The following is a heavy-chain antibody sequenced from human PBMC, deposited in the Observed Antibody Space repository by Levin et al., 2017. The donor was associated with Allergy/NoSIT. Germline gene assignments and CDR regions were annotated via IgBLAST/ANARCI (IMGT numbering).Heavy chain of an antibody. Sequence: GGSLRLSCAASGFTFSSYWMSWVRQAPGKGLEWVANIKQDGSEKYYVDSVKGRFTISRDNAKNSLYLQMNSLRAEDTAVYYCARVLADASEPEGEDYWGQGTLVTVSS. CDR3: ARVLADASEPEGEDY. CDR1: GFTFSSYW. V-gene: IGHV3-7*01. CDR2: IKQDGSEK. J-gene: IGHJ4*02. D-gene: IGHD6-19*01.